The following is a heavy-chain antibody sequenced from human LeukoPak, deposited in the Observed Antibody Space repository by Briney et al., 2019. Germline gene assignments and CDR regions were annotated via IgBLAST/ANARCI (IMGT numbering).Heavy chain of an antibody. CDR3: ARGAIFGVVGPREDAFDI. J-gene: IGHJ3*02. D-gene: IGHD3-3*01. Sequence: SVKVSCKASGGTFSSYAISWVRQAPGQGLEWMGGIIPIFGTANYAQKFQGRVTITADESTSTAYMELSSLRSKDTAVYYCARGAIFGVVGPREDAFDIWGQGTMVTVSS. CDR2: IIPIFGTA. V-gene: IGHV1-69*13. CDR1: GGTFSSYA.